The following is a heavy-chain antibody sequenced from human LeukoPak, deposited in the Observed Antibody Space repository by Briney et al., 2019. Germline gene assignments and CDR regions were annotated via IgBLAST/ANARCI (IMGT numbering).Heavy chain of an antibody. V-gene: IGHV4-34*01. Sequence: SETLSLTCAVYGESFSGYYWSWIRQPPGKGLEWIGEINRNGTTNYNPSLKSRVTISIDTSKNQFPLKLTSVTATDTAMYYCARVYCTNDVCYRVNPFDPWGQGTLVTVSS. D-gene: IGHD2-8*01. CDR1: GESFSGYY. J-gene: IGHJ5*02. CDR3: ARVYCTNDVCYRVNPFDP. CDR2: INRNGTT.